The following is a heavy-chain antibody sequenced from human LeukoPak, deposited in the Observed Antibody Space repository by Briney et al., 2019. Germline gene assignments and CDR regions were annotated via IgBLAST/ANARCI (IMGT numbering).Heavy chain of an antibody. D-gene: IGHD6-13*01. CDR1: GFTFNTYG. CDR2: ISHGSHQ. Sequence: GGSLRLSCGASGFTFNTYGMHWVRQAPGKGLEWVSVISHGSHQYYADSVKGRFTISRDNSKNTLYLQMNSLRAGDTAVYYCARAAYSSTWYSRYFDLWGRGTLVTVSS. J-gene: IGHJ2*01. CDR3: ARAAYSSTWYSRYFDL. V-gene: IGHV3-30*03.